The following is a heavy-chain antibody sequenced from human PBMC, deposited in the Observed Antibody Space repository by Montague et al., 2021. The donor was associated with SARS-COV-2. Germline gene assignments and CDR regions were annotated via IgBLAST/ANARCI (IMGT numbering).Heavy chain of an antibody. V-gene: IGHV2-70*01. CDR1: GFSLSTSGLC. D-gene: IGHD4-23*01. J-gene: IGHJ4*02. CDR3: ARSYGTTVVTRAFDY. Sequence: PELVKPTQTLTLTCTFSGFSLSTSGLCVSWIRQPPGKALEWLTLIDWDDDKYYSTSLKTRLTISKDTSKNQVVLTMTNMDPVDTATYYCARSYGTTVVTRAFDYWGQGTWSPSPQ. CDR2: IDWDDDK.